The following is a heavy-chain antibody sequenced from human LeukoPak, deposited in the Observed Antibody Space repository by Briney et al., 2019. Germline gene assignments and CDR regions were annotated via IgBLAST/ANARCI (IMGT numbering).Heavy chain of an antibody. V-gene: IGHV3-33*01. D-gene: IGHD3-16*01. J-gene: IGHJ4*02. CDR1: GFSFSTYG. CDR3: AGDTPPGGDYYFDY. CDR2: VWNAGTNT. Sequence: GGSLRLSCAASGFSFSTYGMHWVRQAPGKGLEWVALVWNAGTNTYYADSVKGRFTISRDNSKNTLYLQMNSLRAEDTAVYYCAGDTPPGGDYYFDYWGQGTLVIVSS.